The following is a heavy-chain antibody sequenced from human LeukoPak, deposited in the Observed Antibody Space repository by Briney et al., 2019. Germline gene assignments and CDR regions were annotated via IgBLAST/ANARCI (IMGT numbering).Heavy chain of an antibody. D-gene: IGHD3-16*01. CDR1: GFTFSSYA. CDR3: ARDSLSKMLPVPYYYYMDV. CDR2: ISYDGSNK. Sequence: GRSLRLSCAASGFTFSSYAMHWVRQAPGKGLEGVAVISYDGSNKYYADSVKGRFTISRDNSKNTLYLQMNSLRAEDTAVYYCARDSLSKMLPVPYYYYMDVWGKGTTVTVSS. J-gene: IGHJ6*03. V-gene: IGHV3-30*04.